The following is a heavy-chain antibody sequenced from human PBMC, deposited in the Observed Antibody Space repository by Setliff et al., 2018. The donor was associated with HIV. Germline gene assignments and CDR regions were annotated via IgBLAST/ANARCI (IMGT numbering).Heavy chain of an antibody. D-gene: IGHD5-12*01. V-gene: IGHV1-18*01. J-gene: IGHJ5*02. CDR1: GYTFTNYG. Sequence: ASVKVSCKASGYTFTNYGISWVRQAPGQGLEWMGWISPHNGDKNILQRFRGRVTMTTDTATNTAHMELIRPRFDDTAVYYCARAHFLVAMTRNWFDPWGQGILVTVSS. CDR3: ARAHFLVAMTRNWFDP. CDR2: ISPHNGDK.